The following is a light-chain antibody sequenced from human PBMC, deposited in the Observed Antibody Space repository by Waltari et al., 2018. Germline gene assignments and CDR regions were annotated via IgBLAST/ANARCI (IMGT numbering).Light chain of an antibody. Sequence: QSALTQPASVSRSPGQSITISCTGTSSDVEKYNLVYWYHHHPDKAPKLMIYEVTKPPSGVSNRFSGSKSDTTASRTISGLQAEDEADYYCCSYAGGGTYVFGPGTKVTVL. V-gene: IGLV2-23*02. J-gene: IGLJ1*01. CDR1: SSDVEKYNL. CDR3: CSYAGGGTYV. CDR2: EVT.